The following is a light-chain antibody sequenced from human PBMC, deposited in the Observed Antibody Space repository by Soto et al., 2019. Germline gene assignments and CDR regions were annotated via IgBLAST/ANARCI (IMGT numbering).Light chain of an antibody. CDR1: QTVGDN. J-gene: IGKJ1*01. CDR2: GAS. CDR3: QQYNNWPVGT. Sequence: ETAMTQAPVTLSLSPGERATLSCRASQTVGDNVAWYRQKPGQPPSLLTYGASTRAPGVPARLSGSWSGTDVILTFSSLQSEDFGFYYCQQYNNWPVGTFGQATRV. V-gene: IGKV3-15*01.